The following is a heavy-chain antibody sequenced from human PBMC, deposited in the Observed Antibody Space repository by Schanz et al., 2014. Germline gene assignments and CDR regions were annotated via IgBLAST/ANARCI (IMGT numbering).Heavy chain of an antibody. CDR2: ISYDGSKK. J-gene: IGHJ4*02. V-gene: IGHV3-33*08. CDR3: ARIGGSVFDY. D-gene: IGHD3-10*01. Sequence: QVRLVESGGGVVQPGRSLRLSCAASGFTLSSYGMHWVRQAPGKGLEWVGVISYDGSKKSYADSVKGRFTISRDNSKNSLYLQMNSLRAEDTAVYYCARIGGSVFDYWAQGTLVTVSS. CDR1: GFTLSSYG.